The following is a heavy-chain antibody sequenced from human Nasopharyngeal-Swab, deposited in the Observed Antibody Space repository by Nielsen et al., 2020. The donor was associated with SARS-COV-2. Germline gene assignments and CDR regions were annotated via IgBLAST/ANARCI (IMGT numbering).Heavy chain of an antibody. D-gene: IGHD3-16*01. V-gene: IGHV4-34*01. J-gene: IGHJ4*02. CDR3: ARRTGGRGFDY. CDR2: IKHSGST. Sequence: SETLSLTCAVYGGSFSGYYWSWIRQPPGKGLEWIGAIKHSGSTNYNPSLKSRVTISVDTSKNQFSLMLSSRTAADTAVYYCARRTGGRGFDYWGQGTLVTVSS. CDR1: GGSFSGYY.